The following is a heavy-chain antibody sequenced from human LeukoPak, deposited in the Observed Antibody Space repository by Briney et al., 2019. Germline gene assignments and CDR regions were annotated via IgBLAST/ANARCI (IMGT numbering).Heavy chain of an antibody. CDR3: LIAHSSTNWFDP. J-gene: IGHJ5*02. CDR1: GDSISSSSYY. D-gene: IGHD2-2*01. Sequence: SETLSLTCTVSGDSISSSSYYWGWIRQPPGKGLEWIGSIYYSGSTYYNPSLKSRVTISVDTSKNQFSLKLSSVTAADTAVYYCLIAHSSTNWFDPWGQGTLVTVSS. V-gene: IGHV4-39*01. CDR2: IYYSGST.